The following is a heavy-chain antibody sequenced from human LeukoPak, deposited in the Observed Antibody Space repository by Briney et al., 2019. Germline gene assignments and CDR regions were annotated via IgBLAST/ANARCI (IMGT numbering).Heavy chain of an antibody. CDR1: GGSFSGYY. CDR2: INHSGST. Sequence: SETLSLTCAVYGGSFSGYYWSWIRQPPGKGLEWIGEINHSGSTNYNPSLKSRVTISVDTSKNQLPLKLSSVTAADTAVYYCARRLTYYYDSSGPRNQYYFDYWGQGTLVTVSS. V-gene: IGHV4-34*01. D-gene: IGHD3-22*01. J-gene: IGHJ4*02. CDR3: ARRLTYYYDSSGPRNQYYFDY.